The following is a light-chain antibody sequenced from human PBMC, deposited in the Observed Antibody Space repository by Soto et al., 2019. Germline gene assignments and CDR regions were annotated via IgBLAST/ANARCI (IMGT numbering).Light chain of an antibody. J-gene: IGKJ1*01. CDR2: GAS. CDR1: QSVRNNY. Sequence: IVLTQSTGTLSFSPGERATLSCRASQSVRNNYLAWYQQRPGQAPRLLIYGASSRATGIPDRFSGSGPGTDFTLTISRLEPEDFAVYYCQQYGTSPRTFGQGTKVDI. CDR3: QQYGTSPRT. V-gene: IGKV3-20*01.